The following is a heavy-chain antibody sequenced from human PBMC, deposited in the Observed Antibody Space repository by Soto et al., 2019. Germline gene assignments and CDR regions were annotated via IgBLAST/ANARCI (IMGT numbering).Heavy chain of an antibody. Sequence: GGSLRLSCAASGFTFDDYTMHWVRQAPGKGLEWVSLISWDGGSTYYADSVKGRFTISRENSKNSLYLQMNSLRTEDTAMDFCSYAMGANWGFEVMDFWGKGTPVTVSS. CDR1: GFTFDDYT. CDR3: SYAMGANWGFEVMDF. J-gene: IGHJ6*03. CDR2: ISWDGGST. V-gene: IGHV3-43*01. D-gene: IGHD7-27*01.